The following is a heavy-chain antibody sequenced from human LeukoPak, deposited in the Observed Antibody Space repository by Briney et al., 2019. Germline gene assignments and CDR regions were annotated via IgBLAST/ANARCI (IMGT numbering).Heavy chain of an antibody. CDR2: IYSGGST. D-gene: IGHD3-10*01. CDR3: ARVKKQQYYANGDNWFDP. Sequence: PGGSLRLSCAASGFTVSSNYMSWVRQAPGQGLEWVSVIYSGGSTYYADSVKGRFTISRDNSKNTLYLQMNSLRAEDTAVYYCARVKKQQYYANGDNWFDPWGQGTLVTVSS. V-gene: IGHV3-66*02. CDR1: GFTVSSNY. J-gene: IGHJ5*02.